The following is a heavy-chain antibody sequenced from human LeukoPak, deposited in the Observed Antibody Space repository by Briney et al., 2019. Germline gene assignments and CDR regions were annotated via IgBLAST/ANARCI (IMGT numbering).Heavy chain of an antibody. D-gene: IGHD1-26*01. V-gene: IGHV4-59*12. Sequence: PGGSLRLSCAASGFTFSSYSMNRVRQAPGKGLEWIGYIYYSGSTNYNPSLKSRVTISVDTSKNQFSLKLSSVTAADTAVYYCARVEGPSWEVGRFDFDYWGQGALVTVSS. CDR3: ARVEGPSWEVGRFDFDY. J-gene: IGHJ4*02. CDR1: GFTFSSYS. CDR2: IYYSGST.